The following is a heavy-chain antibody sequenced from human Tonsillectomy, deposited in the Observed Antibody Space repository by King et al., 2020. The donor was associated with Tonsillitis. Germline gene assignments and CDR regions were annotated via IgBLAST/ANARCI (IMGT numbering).Heavy chain of an antibody. CDR1: GFIFSSYG. CDR3: AKPRARRYDSSGWFDAFDI. CDR2: IRYDGSNK. J-gene: IGHJ3*02. Sequence: VQLVESGGGVVQPGGSLRLSCAASGFIFSSYGMHWVRQAPGKGLEWVAFIRYDGSNKYYADSVKGRFTISRDNSKNTLYLQMNSLRAEDTAVYYCAKPRARRYDSSGWFDAFDIWGQGQWSPSLQ. D-gene: IGHD6-19*01. V-gene: IGHV3-30*02.